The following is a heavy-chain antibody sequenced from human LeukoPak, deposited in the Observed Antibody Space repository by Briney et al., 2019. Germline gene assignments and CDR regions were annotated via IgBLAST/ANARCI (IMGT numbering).Heavy chain of an antibody. J-gene: IGHJ5*02. Sequence: GGALRLSCAASGFTFSRYSMNWVGQAPGKGGEGVSSISSSSSYIYYADSVKGRLTISRDNAKNSLYLQMNSLRAEDTAVYYCARDRDSSGWHGNWFDPWGQGTLVTVSS. CDR3: ARDRDSSGWHGNWFDP. V-gene: IGHV3-21*01. CDR2: ISSSSSYI. CDR1: GFTFSRYS. D-gene: IGHD6-19*01.